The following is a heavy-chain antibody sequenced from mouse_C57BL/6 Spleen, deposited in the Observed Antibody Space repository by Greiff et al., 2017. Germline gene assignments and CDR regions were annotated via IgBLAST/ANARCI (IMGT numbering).Heavy chain of an antibody. J-gene: IGHJ4*01. Sequence: QVQLQQSGPELVKPGASVKISCKASGYAFSSSWLNWVKQRPGKGLEWIGRIYPGDGDTNYNGKFKGKVTLTADKSASTAYMQLISLTAEDSAVYFFARWADYGHYYAMDYWGQGTSVTGSS. CDR3: ARWADYGHYYAMDY. D-gene: IGHD2-4*01. CDR1: GYAFSSSW. CDR2: IYPGDGDT. V-gene: IGHV1-82*01.